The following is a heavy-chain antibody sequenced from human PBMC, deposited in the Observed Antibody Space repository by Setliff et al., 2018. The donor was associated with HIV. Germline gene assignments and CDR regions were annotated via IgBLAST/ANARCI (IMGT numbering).Heavy chain of an antibody. Sequence: ASVKVSCKASGYSLTSYSINWVRQAPGQGLEWMGYINTNTGNPTYAQGFTGRFVFSVDTPVSTAYLQIFSLKAEDTAVYYCTRDHTPPPNYDFWSGRIDLRNIFYYMDVWGTGSQVTVSS. CDR1: GYSLTSYS. J-gene: IGHJ6*03. D-gene: IGHD3-3*01. CDR2: INTNTGNP. CDR3: TRDHTPPPNYDFWSGRIDLRNIFYYMDV. V-gene: IGHV7-4-1*01.